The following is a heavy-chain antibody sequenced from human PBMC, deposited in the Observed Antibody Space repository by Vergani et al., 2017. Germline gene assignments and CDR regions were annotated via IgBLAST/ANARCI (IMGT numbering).Heavy chain of an antibody. CDR3: ARPHKYYYYMDV. CDR2: IYGGGST. CDR1: GFTVSSNY. Sequence: EVQLVETGGGLIQPGGSLRLSCAASGFTVSSNYMSWVRQAPGKGLEWVSVIYGGGSTYYADSVKGRFTISRDNSKNTLYLQMNSLRAEDTAVYYCARPHKYYYYMDVWGKGTTVTVSS. V-gene: IGHV3-53*02. J-gene: IGHJ6*03.